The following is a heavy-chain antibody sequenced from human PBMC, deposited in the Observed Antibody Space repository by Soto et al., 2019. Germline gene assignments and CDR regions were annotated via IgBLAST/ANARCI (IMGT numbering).Heavy chain of an antibody. D-gene: IGHD3-22*01. Sequence: QITLKESGPTLVKPTQTLTLTCTFSGFSLSTSGVGVGWIRQPPGKALEWLALIYWDDDKRYSPSLKSRLTITKDTSKNQVVLTMTNMDPVDTATYYCAHTLYYYDSSGEHYFDYWGQGTLVTVSS. CDR3: AHTLYYYDSSGEHYFDY. CDR2: IYWDDDK. V-gene: IGHV2-5*02. CDR1: GFSLSTSGVG. J-gene: IGHJ4*02.